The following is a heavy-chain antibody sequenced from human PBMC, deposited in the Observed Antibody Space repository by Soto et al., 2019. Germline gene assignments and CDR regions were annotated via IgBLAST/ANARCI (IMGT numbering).Heavy chain of an antibody. V-gene: IGHV1-69*13. CDR3: ARAPYYDILTGYSTYYYYGMDV. CDR1: GGTFSSYA. D-gene: IGHD3-9*01. CDR2: IIPIFGTA. Sequence: SVKVSCKASGGTFSSYAISWVRQAPGQGLEWMGGIIPIFGTANYAQKFQGRVTITADESTSTAYMELSSLRSEDTAVYYCARAPYYDILTGYSTYYYYGMDVWGQGTTVTVSS. J-gene: IGHJ6*02.